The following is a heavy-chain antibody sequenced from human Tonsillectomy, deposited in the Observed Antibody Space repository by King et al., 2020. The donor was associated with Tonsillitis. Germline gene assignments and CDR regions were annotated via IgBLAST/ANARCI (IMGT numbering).Heavy chain of an antibody. Sequence: QLQESGPGLVKPSQTLSLTCTVSGGSISSGDYYWSWIRQPPRKGLEWIGYIYYSGNTYYNPSLQSRVTISLDTSKNQLSLMLNSVTAADTAVYYCARVVSSYWHFDYWGQGTLVTVSS. J-gene: IGHJ4*02. CDR2: IYYSGNT. CDR1: GGSISSGDYY. D-gene: IGHD3-22*01. CDR3: ARVVSSYWHFDY. V-gene: IGHV4-30-4*01.